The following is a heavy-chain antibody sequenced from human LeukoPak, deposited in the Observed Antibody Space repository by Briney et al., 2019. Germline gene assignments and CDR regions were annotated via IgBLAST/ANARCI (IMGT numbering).Heavy chain of an antibody. D-gene: IGHD3-10*01. CDR2: INHSGST. CDR1: GGSFSGYY. CDR3: ARRMVRGVIRNFDP. J-gene: IGHJ5*02. V-gene: IGHV4-34*01. Sequence: SETLSLTCAVYGGSFSGYYWSWIRQPPGKGLEWIGEINHSGSTNYNPSLKGRVTISVDTSKNQFSLKLSSVTAADTAVYYCARRMVRGVIRNFDPWGQGTLVTVSS.